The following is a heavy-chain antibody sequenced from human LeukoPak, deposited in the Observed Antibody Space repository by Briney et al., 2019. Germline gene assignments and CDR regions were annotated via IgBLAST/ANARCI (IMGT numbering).Heavy chain of an antibody. CDR3: AGERAAAGTFDY. Sequence: GGSRRLSCAASGFTFSSYSMNWVRQAPGKGLEWVSSISSSSSYIYYADSVKGRFTISRDNAKNSLYLQMNSLRAEDTAVYYCAGERAAAGTFDYWGQGTLVTVSS. CDR1: GFTFSSYS. J-gene: IGHJ4*02. D-gene: IGHD6-13*01. V-gene: IGHV3-21*01. CDR2: ISSSSSYI.